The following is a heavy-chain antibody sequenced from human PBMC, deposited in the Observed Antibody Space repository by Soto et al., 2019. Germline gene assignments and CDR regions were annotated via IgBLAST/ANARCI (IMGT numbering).Heavy chain of an antibody. CDR1: GGTFSSYA. V-gene: IGHV1-69*12. CDR3: ATIWFGESYYYYGMDV. CDR2: IIPIFGTA. J-gene: IGHJ6*02. Sequence: QVQLVQSGAEVKKPGSSVKVSCKASGGTFSSYAISWVRQAPGQGLEWMGGIIPIFGTANYAQKFQGRVTITADDSTSTAYMELSSLRSEDTAVYYCATIWFGESYYYYGMDVWGQGTTVTVSS. D-gene: IGHD3-10*01.